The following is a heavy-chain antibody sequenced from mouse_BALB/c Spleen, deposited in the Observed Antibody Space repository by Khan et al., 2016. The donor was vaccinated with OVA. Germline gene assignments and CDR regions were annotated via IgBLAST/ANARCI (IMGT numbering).Heavy chain of an antibody. J-gene: IGHJ3*01. CDR3: ARRGNDYGRGALFAY. V-gene: IGHV2-2*02. CDR1: GFSLNNYS. D-gene: IGHD2-4*01. CDR2: IWSAGST. Sequence: VQLQESGPGLVQPSQSLSITCTVSGFSLNNYSVHWVRQSPGKGLEWLGVIWSAGSTDYNAAFISRLTISKDNSRSQVFFKMNSLQPTDTAIYYWARRGNDYGRGALFAYWGQGTLVTVSA.